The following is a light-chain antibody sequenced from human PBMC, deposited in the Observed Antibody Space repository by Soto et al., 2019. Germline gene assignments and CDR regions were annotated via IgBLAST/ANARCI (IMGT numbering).Light chain of an antibody. CDR2: GAS. J-gene: IGKJ1*01. CDR1: QSVSTNY. CDR3: QQYGSSPPT. V-gene: IGKV3-20*01. Sequence: EIVLTQSPGTLSVSPGERATLSCRASQSVSTNYLAWYQRKPGEAPRLLIYGASRRATDIPNRFSGSGSGTDFTLTITRLKAEYVAVYYCQQYGSSPPTFGQGTKVEIK.